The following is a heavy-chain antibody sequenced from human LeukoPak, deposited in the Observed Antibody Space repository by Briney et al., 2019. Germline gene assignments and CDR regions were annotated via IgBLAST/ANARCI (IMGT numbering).Heavy chain of an antibody. V-gene: IGHV1-18*01. CDR2: ISAYNGNT. CDR1: GYTFTSYG. Sequence: ASVKVSCKASGYTFTSYGISWVRQAPGQGLEWMGWISAYNGNTNYAQKLQGRVTMTTDTSTSTAYMELRSLRSDDTAVYYCARDWAGSGSYYTLFGYYYYMDVWGKGTTVTISS. J-gene: IGHJ6*03. CDR3: ARDWAGSGSYYTLFGYYYYMDV. D-gene: IGHD3-10*01.